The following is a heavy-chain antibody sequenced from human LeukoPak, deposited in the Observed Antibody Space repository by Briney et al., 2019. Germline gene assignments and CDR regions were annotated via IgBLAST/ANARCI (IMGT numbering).Heavy chain of an antibody. Sequence: PPGGSLRLSCVASGFTFSNYYMNWIRQAPGKGLEWVAVISYDGSNKYYADSVKGRFTISRDNSKNTLYLQMNSLRAEDTAVYYCARAGRIRITFGGATTDNWGQGTLVTVSS. V-gene: IGHV3-30*03. CDR3: ARAGRIRITFGGATTDN. CDR1: GFTFSNYY. CDR2: ISYDGSNK. D-gene: IGHD3-16*01. J-gene: IGHJ4*02.